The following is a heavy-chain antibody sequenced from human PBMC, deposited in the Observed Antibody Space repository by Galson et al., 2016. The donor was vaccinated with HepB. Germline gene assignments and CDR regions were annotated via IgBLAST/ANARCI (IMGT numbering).Heavy chain of an antibody. CDR3: AHLQPPPYSTSWYLFPSWN. V-gene: IGHV3-15*01. CDR1: GFIFSHAW. Sequence: SLRLSCAASGFIFSHAWMSWVRQAPGKGLEWVGRIKSMLDGGTTDYAAPVKGRITITKDTSKSQVVLTMTSMDPVDTAAYYCAHLQPPPYSTSWYLFPSWNWGQGTLVTVSS. CDR2: IKSMLDGGTT. J-gene: IGHJ4*02. D-gene: IGHD6-13*01.